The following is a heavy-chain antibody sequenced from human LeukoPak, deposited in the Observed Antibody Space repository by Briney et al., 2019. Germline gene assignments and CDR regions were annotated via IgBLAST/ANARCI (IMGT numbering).Heavy chain of an antibody. V-gene: IGHV4-59*01. CDR1: GGSISSYY. CDR2: IYYSGST. CDR3: ARKLSSSWYEDAFDI. D-gene: IGHD6-13*01. Sequence: SETLSLICTVSGGSISSYYWSWSRQPPGKGLEWIGYIYYSGSTNYNPSLKSRVTISVDTSKNQFSLKLSSVTAADTAVYYCARKLSSSWYEDAFDIWGQGTMVTVSS. J-gene: IGHJ3*02.